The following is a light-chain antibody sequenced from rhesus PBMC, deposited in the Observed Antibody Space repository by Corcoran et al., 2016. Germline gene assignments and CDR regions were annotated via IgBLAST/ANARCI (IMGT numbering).Light chain of an antibody. CDR1: QGISDY. Sequence: DIQMTQSPSSLSASVGDRVTITCRASQGISDYLSWYQQKPGKAPKRLIYAASSLESGVPSRFSCSGSGTEFTLTISSLRPEDFASYYCLQGYRTPYSFGQGTKVEIK. CDR2: AAS. CDR3: LQGYRTPYS. J-gene: IGKJ2*01. V-gene: IGKV1-36*02.